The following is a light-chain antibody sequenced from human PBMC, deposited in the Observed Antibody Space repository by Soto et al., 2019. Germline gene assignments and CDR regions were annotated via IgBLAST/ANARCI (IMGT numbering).Light chain of an antibody. CDR1: QSVSSIY. J-gene: IGKJ4*01. CDR2: GAS. V-gene: IGKV3-20*01. Sequence: EIVLTQSPGTLSLSPGERATLSCRASQSVSSIYLAWFQQKPGQSPRLLISGASKRATGIPDRFSGSGSGTDFSLTISRLEPEDFAVYCCQEYGTSPRLTFGGGTKVDIK. CDR3: QEYGTSPRLT.